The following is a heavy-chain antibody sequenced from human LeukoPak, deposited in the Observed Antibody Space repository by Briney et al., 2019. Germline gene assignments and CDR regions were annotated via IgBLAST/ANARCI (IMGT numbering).Heavy chain of an antibody. J-gene: IGHJ4*02. CDR2: IHTSTGNP. CDR1: GYTFTSYT. Sequence: GSVKVSCKASGYTFTSYTMHWVRPSPGQGLEWMGWIHTSTGNPTYAQDFTGRFVFSLDTSVGTAFLQISSLKAEDTAVYYCAREHSYYNILTGYWGQGTLVTVSS. D-gene: IGHD3-9*01. CDR3: AREHSYYNILTGY. V-gene: IGHV7-4-1*02.